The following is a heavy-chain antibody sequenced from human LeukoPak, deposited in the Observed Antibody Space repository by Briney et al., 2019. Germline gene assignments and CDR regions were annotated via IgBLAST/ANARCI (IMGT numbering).Heavy chain of an antibody. CDR1: GFTFSSYG. J-gene: IGHJ4*02. V-gene: IGHV3-23*01. CDR2: ISGSGGST. CDR3: AKDFSLYYYDSSGYGSTLNC. D-gene: IGHD3-22*01. Sequence: GGTLRLSCAASGFTFSSYGMSWVRQAPGKGLEWVSAISGSGGSTHYADSVKGRFSISRDNAKNTLYLQMNSLRAEDTAVYYCAKDFSLYYYDSSGYGSTLNCWGQGTLVTVSS.